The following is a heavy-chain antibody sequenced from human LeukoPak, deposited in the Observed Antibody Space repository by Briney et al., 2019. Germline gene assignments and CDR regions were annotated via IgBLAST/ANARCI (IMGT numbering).Heavy chain of an antibody. Sequence: SAALSLTCTVSGGSISSHYWSWVRPPPGKGLGWIGYIYYSGSTNYNPSLKSRVTISVDTSKNQFSLKLSSVTAADTAVYYCARGGYCTNGVCYRDFDYWGQGTLVTVSS. V-gene: IGHV4-59*11. CDR1: GGSISSHY. D-gene: IGHD2-8*01. J-gene: IGHJ4*02. CDR2: IYYSGST. CDR3: ARGGYCTNGVCYRDFDY.